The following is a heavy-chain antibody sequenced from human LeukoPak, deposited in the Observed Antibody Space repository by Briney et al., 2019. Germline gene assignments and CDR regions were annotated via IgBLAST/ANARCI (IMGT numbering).Heavy chain of an antibody. Sequence: GGSLRLSCAVSGFTFSDYYMSWIRQAPGKGLEWVSDIGSSRRYTNYADSVKGRFTISRDNAKNSLYLQMNSLRAEDTAVYYCARDRLIMVRGLPDYWGQGTLVTVSS. V-gene: IGHV3-11*05. CDR2: IGSSRRYT. J-gene: IGHJ4*02. CDR3: ARDRLIMVRGLPDY. D-gene: IGHD3-10*01. CDR1: GFTFSDYY.